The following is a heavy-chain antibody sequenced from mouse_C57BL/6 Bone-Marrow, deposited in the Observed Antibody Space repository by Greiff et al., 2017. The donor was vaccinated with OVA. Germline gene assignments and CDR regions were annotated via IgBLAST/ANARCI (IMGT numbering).Heavy chain of an antibody. CDR2: ISYDGSN. CDR3: ARDYYGSSYPYYYAMDY. CDR1: GYSITSGYY. D-gene: IGHD1-1*01. J-gene: IGHJ4*01. V-gene: IGHV3-6*01. Sequence: DVKLQESGPGLVKPSQSLSLTCSVTGYSITSGYYWNWIRQFPGNKLEWMGYISYDGSNNYNPSLKNRISITRDTSKNQFFLKLNSVTTEDTATYYCARDYYGSSYPYYYAMDYWGQGTSVTVSS.